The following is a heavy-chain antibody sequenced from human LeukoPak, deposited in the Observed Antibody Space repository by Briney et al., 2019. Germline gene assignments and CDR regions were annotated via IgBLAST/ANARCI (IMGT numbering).Heavy chain of an antibody. V-gene: IGHV5-51*01. D-gene: IGHD6-19*01. J-gene: IGHJ4*02. CDR2: IYPGDSDT. CDR3: ARHAKQWLGPYDY. Sequence: GESLKISCKGSGYSFTSYWIGWVRQMPGKGLEWMGIIYPGDSDTRYSPSFQGQVTISADKSISTAYLQWSSLRASDTAMYYCARHAKQWLGPYDYWGQGTLVTVSS. CDR1: GYSFTSYW.